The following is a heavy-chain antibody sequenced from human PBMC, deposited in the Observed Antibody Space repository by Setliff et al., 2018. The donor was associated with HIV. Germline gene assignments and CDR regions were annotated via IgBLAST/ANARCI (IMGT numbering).Heavy chain of an antibody. CDR3: AREVNIPVRGITDDAFDI. D-gene: IGHD3-10*01. CDR1: GASMSSGDYY. Sequence: TSETLSLTCTVSGASMSSGDYYWSWIRQPPGKGLEWIGYIYYSGNSYYNPSLKSRVTLSVDTSKNQFSLKVNSVTAADTAVYYCAREVNIPVRGITDDAFDIWGQGTMVTVS. V-gene: IGHV4-30-4*08. J-gene: IGHJ3*02. CDR2: IYYSGNS.